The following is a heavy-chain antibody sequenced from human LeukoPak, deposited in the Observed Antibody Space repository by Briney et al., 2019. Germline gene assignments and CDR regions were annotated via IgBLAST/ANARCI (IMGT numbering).Heavy chain of an antibody. Sequence: PSETLSLTCTVSGGSISSYYWSWIRQPPGKGLEWIGYIYYSGSTNYNPSLKSRVTISVDTSKNQFSLKLSSVTAADTAVYYCAGASQQGLFGYWGQGTLVTVSS. CDR3: AGASQQGLFGY. V-gene: IGHV4-59*01. J-gene: IGHJ4*02. CDR1: GGSISSYY. D-gene: IGHD6-13*01. CDR2: IYYSGST.